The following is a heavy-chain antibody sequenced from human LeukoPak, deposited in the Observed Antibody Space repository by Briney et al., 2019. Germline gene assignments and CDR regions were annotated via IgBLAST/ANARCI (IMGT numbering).Heavy chain of an antibody. D-gene: IGHD3-10*01. Sequence: SETLSLTCTVSGGSMIDHYWSWVRQPPGKGLEWVGYMHHSGKANSNPSLKSRVTISVDTSKNQVSLKLSSVTAADTAVYYCARDTHEYGSGSYYDDTFDSWGQGTWSPSLQ. J-gene: IGHJ3*02. CDR2: MHHSGKA. V-gene: IGHV4-59*11. CDR1: GGSMIDHY. CDR3: ARDTHEYGSGSYYDDTFDS.